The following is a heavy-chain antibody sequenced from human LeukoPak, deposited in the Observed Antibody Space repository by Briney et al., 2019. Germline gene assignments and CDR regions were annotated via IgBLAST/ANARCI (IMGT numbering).Heavy chain of an antibody. CDR3: AREGRGYSGYDSYYFDY. J-gene: IGHJ4*02. CDR2: ISYDGSNK. Sequence: GGSLRLSCAASGFTFSSYAMHWVRQAPGKGLEWVAVISYDGSNKYYADSVKGRFTISRDNSKNTLYLQMNSLRAEDTAVYYWAREGRGYSGYDSYYFDYWGQGTLVTVSS. CDR1: GFTFSSYA. D-gene: IGHD5-12*01. V-gene: IGHV3-30-3*01.